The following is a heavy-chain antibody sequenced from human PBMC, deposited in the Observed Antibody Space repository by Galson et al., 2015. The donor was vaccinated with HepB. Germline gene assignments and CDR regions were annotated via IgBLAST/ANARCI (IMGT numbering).Heavy chain of an antibody. CDR3: ARGGLRFLEWLPLDAFDI. CDR1: GFTFSSYS. D-gene: IGHD3-3*01. J-gene: IGHJ3*02. V-gene: IGHV3-21*01. CDR2: ISSSSSYI. Sequence: SLRLSCAASGFTFSSYSMNWVRQAPGKGLEWVSSISSSSSYIYYADSVKGRFTISRDNSKNTLYLQMNSLRAEDTAVYYCARGGLRFLEWLPLDAFDIWGQGTMVTVSS.